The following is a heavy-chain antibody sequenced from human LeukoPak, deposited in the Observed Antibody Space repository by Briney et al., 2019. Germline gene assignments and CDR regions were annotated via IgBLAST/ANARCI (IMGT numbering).Heavy chain of an antibody. CDR2: IRSKANSYAT. Sequence: EGSLRLSCAASGFTFSGSAMHWVRQASGKGLEWVGRIRSKANSYATAYAASVKGRFTISRDDSKNTAYLQMNSLKTEDTAVYYCTRRRDYGDYANSDYWGQGTLVTVSS. CDR1: GFTFSGSA. J-gene: IGHJ4*02. V-gene: IGHV3-73*01. D-gene: IGHD4-17*01. CDR3: TRRRDYGDYANSDY.